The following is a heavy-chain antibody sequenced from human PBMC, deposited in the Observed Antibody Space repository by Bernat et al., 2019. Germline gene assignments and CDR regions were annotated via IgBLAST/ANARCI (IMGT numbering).Heavy chain of an antibody. Sequence: QVQLVQSGAEVKKPGSSVKVSCKASGGTFSSYAISWVRQAPGQGLVWMGGIIPIFGTANYAQNFQGRVTITADESTSTAYMELSSLRSEDTAVYYCARPLKRGDSYYFDYWGQGTLVTVSS. D-gene: IGHD3-16*01. CDR3: ARPLKRGDSYYFDY. V-gene: IGHV1-69*01. CDR2: IIPIFGTA. J-gene: IGHJ4*02. CDR1: GGTFSSYA.